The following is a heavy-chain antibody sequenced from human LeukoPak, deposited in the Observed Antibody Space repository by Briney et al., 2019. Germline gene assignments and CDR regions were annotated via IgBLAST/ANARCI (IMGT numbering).Heavy chain of an antibody. CDR1: GFTVSTNF. D-gene: IGHD3-3*01. CDR2: IYSGGST. Sequence: GGSLRLSCVVSGFTVSTNFMSWVRQAPGERPEWVSVIYSGGSTYYADSVKGRFTISRDNAKNSLYLQMNSLRAEDTAVYYCARNRGVTIFGVVLDAFDIWGQGTMVTVSS. J-gene: IGHJ3*02. V-gene: IGHV3-53*01. CDR3: ARNRGVTIFGVVLDAFDI.